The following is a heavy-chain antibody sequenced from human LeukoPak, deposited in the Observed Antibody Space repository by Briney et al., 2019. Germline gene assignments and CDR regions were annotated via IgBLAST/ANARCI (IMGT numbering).Heavy chain of an antibody. CDR3: ARIAYDFWSGYYMPDDP. J-gene: IGHJ5*02. V-gene: IGHV1-18*01. CDR2: ISIYNGNT. CDR1: GYTFTNYG. D-gene: IGHD3-3*01. Sequence: ASVKVSCKASGYTFTNYGISWVRQAPGQGLEWMGWISIYNGNTDYAQKLRGRVTMTTDTSTSTAYMELRSLRSDDTAVYYCARIAYDFWSGYYMPDDPWGQGTLVTVSS.